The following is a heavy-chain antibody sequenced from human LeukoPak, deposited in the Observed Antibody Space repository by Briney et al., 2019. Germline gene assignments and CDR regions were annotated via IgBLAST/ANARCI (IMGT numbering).Heavy chain of an antibody. J-gene: IGHJ5*02. Sequence: PSETLSLTCTVSGGSISSGSYSWSWIRQPAGKGLEWIGRIYTSGSTNYNPSLKSRVTISVDTSKNQFSLKLSSVTAADTAVYYCARDLVSGYDQNWFDPWGQGTLVTVSS. V-gene: IGHV4-61*02. D-gene: IGHD5-12*01. CDR1: GGSISSGSYS. CDR2: IYTSGST. CDR3: ARDLVSGYDQNWFDP.